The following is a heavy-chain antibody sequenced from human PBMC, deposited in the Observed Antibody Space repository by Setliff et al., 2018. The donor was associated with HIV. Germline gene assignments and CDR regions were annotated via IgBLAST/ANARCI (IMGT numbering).Heavy chain of an antibody. CDR3: VKDGSVAGRNYFYMDV. Sequence: QPGGSLRLSCVGSAFAIKNYDIHWVRQAPGKGLEWVSGISWNSDIIGYADYAEGRFTISRDNVRNSLYLLMNSLTAEDTASYYCVKDGSVAGRNYFYMDVWGKGTTVTVSS. V-gene: IGHV3-9*01. J-gene: IGHJ6*03. D-gene: IGHD6-19*01. CDR2: ISWNSDII. CDR1: AFAIKNYD.